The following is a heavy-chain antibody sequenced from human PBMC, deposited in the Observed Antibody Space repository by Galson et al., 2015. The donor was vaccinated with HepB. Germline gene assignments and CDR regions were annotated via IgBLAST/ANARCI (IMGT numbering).Heavy chain of an antibody. V-gene: IGHV3-30*02. CDR3: AKGHDYVWGSYRPHFDY. D-gene: IGHD3-16*02. Sequence: SLRLSCAASGFTFSSYGMHWVRQAPGKGLEWVAFIRYDGSNKYYADSVKGRFTISRDNSKNTLYLQMNSLRAEDTAVYYCAKGHDYVWGSYRPHFDYWGQGTLVTVSS. CDR2: IRYDGSNK. J-gene: IGHJ4*02. CDR1: GFTFSSYG.